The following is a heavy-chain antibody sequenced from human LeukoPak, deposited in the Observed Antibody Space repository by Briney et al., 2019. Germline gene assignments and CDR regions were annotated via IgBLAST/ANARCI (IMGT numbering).Heavy chain of an antibody. CDR2: ISYDGKNQ. D-gene: IGHD2-15*01. CDR3: AKSNGYCSGGNCYSNY. Sequence: GGSLRLSCAASGFTFSDYGMHWVRQAPGKGLEWVAVISYDGKNQYYADSVKGRFTISRDSSKNTLYLQMNSLRVEDTAVYYCAKSNGYCSGGNCYSNYGGQEPWSPSPQ. V-gene: IGHV3-30*18. J-gene: IGHJ4*01. CDR1: GFTFSDYG.